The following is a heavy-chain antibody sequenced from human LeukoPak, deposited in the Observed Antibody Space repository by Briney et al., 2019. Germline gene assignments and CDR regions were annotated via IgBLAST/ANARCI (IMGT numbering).Heavy chain of an antibody. CDR2: ISYTGKV. CDR3: ARLSIIDTHGYPKDGPHFFDY. CDR1: GQSTTDST. Sequence: SETLSLTCADSGQSTTDSTCSSRRQSPLKGLEWIGYISYTGKVNYNPSLKSRLTISLDTSKNQFSLKRTSVTAAETAVYFCARLSIIDTHGYPKDGPHFFDYWGQGSLVTVSS. D-gene: IGHD5-18*01. V-gene: IGHV4-59*08. J-gene: IGHJ4*02.